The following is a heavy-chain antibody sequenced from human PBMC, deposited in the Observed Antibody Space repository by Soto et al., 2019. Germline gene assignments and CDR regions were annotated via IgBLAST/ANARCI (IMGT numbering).Heavy chain of an antibody. V-gene: IGHV4-34*01. J-gene: IGHJ5*02. CDR1: GGSFSGYY. CDR3: ARVRDWFDP. CDR2: VDHSGYT. D-gene: IGHD3-3*01. Sequence: SETLSLTCAVYGGSFSGYYWNWIRQPPGKGLEWIGEVDHSGYTTYNPSLKSRVTISVDTSNNQFSLKLSSVTAADTAVYYCARVRDWFDPWGPGTLVT.